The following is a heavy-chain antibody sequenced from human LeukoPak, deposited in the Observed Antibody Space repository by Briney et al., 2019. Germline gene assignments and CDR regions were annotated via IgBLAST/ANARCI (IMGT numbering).Heavy chain of an antibody. Sequence: GASLKISCKGSGSSFSSYWIGWVRQMPGKGLEWMGIIYPGDSDTTYSPSFQGQVTISADKSISSAYLQWSSLKASDTAMYYCARRTGPLYFDYWGQGTLVTVSS. CDR1: GSSFSSYW. CDR2: IYPGDSDT. D-gene: IGHD1-14*01. J-gene: IGHJ4*02. V-gene: IGHV5-51*01. CDR3: ARRTGPLYFDY.